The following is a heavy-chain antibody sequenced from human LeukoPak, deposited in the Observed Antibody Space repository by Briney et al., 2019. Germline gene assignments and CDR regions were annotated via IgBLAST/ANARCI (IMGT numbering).Heavy chain of an antibody. CDR1: GFTFDDYG. CDR3: AIDWSGDYTFDY. D-gene: IGHD4-17*01. V-gene: IGHV3-20*04. CDR2: INWNGGST. J-gene: IGHJ4*02. Sequence: PGGSLRLSCAASGFTFDDYGMSWVRQAPGKGLEWVSGINWNGGSTGYADSVKGRFTISRDNAKNSLYLQMNSLRAEDTALYYCAIDWSGDYTFDYWGQGTLVTVSS.